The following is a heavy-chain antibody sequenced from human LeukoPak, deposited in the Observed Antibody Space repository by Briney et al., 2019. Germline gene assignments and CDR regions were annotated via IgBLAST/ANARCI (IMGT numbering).Heavy chain of an antibody. Sequence: PGGSLRLSCAASGFIFSNYAMHWVRQAPGKGLEWVAVTSSDGSIKYYADSVRGRFTISRDNSKNTLSLQMNSLRSEDTAVYYCARDPPGGYSSGSGVDWGQGTLVTVSS. D-gene: IGHD6-19*01. V-gene: IGHV3-30*04. J-gene: IGHJ4*02. CDR1: GFIFSNYA. CDR3: ARDPPGGYSSGSGVD. CDR2: TSSDGSIK.